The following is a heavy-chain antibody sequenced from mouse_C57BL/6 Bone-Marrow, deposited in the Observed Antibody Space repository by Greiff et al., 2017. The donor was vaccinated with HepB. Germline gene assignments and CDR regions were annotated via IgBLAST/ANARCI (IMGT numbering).Heavy chain of an antibody. CDR3: ARGEMVTTAWFAY. D-gene: IGHD2-2*01. V-gene: IGHV1-82*01. CDR1: GYAFSSSW. J-gene: IGHJ3*01. Sequence: VKLVESGPELVKPGASVKISCKASGYAFSSSWMNWVKQRPGKGLEWIGRIYPGDGDTNYNGKFKGKATLTADKSSSTAYMQLSSLTSEDSAVYFCARGEMVTTAWFAYWGQGTLVTVSA. CDR2: IYPGDGDT.